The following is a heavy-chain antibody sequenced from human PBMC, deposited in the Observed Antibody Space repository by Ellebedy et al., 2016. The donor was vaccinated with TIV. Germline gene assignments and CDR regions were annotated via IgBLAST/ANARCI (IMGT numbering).Heavy chain of an antibody. CDR3: ARAYSYYFDF. J-gene: IGHJ4*02. Sequence: MPSETLSLTCAIFGDSVSSNSAAWNWIRLSPSRGLEWLGRTYYRAKWNNEYAVSVKSRITISPDTSKNQFSLQLNSVTPEDTAVYYCARAYSYYFDFWGQGTLVTVSS. CDR1: GDSVSSNSAA. CDR2: TYYRAKWNN. D-gene: IGHD2-15*01. V-gene: IGHV6-1*01.